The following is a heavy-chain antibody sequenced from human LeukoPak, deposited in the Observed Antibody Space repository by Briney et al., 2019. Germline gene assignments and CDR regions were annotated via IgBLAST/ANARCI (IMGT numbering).Heavy chain of an antibody. CDR1: GDSVRSNNYY. V-gene: IGHV4-39*01. D-gene: IGHD3-3*01. CDR3: QSRFLEWLLDY. J-gene: IGHJ4*02. CDR2: IYDTGST. Sequence: SGTLSLTCTVSGDSVRSNNYYWGWIRQPPGKGLEWIGSIYDTGSTFYNPSLKSRVIISVDTSKNQFSLKLSSVTAADTAVYYCQSRFLEWLLDYWGQGTLVTVSS.